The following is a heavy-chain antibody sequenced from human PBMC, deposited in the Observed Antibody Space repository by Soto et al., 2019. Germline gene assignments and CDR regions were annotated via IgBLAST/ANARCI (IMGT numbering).Heavy chain of an antibody. Sequence: GASVKVSCKASGYTFTDYFIHWVRQAPGQGFEWMGWINPNSRGTNYAQKFQGRVTMTRDTSNSTAYMELRGLRSDDTAVYYCARVTRKARNWFDPWDQGPLVTVSS. CDR3: ARVTRKARNWFDP. J-gene: IGHJ5*02. CDR2: INPNSRGT. V-gene: IGHV1-2*02. CDR1: GYTFTDYF.